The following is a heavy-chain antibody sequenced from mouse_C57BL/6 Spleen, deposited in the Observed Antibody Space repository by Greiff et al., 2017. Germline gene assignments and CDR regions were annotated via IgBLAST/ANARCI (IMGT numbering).Heavy chain of an antibody. J-gene: IGHJ2*01. V-gene: IGHV1-72*01. CDR2: IDPNSGGT. D-gene: IGHD2-4*01. Sequence: QVQLQQPGAELVKPGASVKLSCKASGYTFTSYWMHWVKQRPGRGLEWIGRIDPNSGGTKYNEKFKSKATLTVDKPSSTAYMQLSSLTSEDSAVLYCARRDYDEGYHCDYWGQCTTLTVSS. CDR3: ARRDYDEGYHCDY. CDR1: GYTFTSYW.